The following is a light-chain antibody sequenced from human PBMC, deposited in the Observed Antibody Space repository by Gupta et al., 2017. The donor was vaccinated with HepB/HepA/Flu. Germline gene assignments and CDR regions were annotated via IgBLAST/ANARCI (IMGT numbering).Light chain of an antibody. CDR3: QSADSSGTYVV. J-gene: IGLJ2*01. V-gene: IGLV3-25*03. CDR1: ALPKQY. CDR2: RDS. Sequence: SYELTQPPSVSVSPEQTARITCSGDALPKQYAYWYQQKQGQAPVMVIYRDSERPSGIPERVSGSSSGTTVTLNISGVQAEDEADDYCQSADSSGTYVVFGGGTKLTVL.